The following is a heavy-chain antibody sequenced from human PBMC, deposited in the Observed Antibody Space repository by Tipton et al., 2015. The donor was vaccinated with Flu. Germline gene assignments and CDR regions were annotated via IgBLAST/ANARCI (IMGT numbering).Heavy chain of an antibody. CDR3: ARGGRRDGYTL. J-gene: IGHJ4*02. CDR1: GGSISTYY. Sequence: TLSLTCTVSGGSISTYYWSWIRQPPGKGLEWIGYIYYSGSTNYNPSLKSRVTISVDTSKNQFSLKLSSVTAADTAVYYCARGGRRDGYTLGGQGTLVTVSS. CDR2: IYYSGST. V-gene: IGHV4-59*01. D-gene: IGHD5-24*01.